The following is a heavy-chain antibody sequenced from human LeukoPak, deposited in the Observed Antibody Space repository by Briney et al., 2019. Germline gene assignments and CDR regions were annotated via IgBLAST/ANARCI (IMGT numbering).Heavy chain of an antibody. D-gene: IGHD5-12*01. CDR2: ISCSGGRT. J-gene: IGHJ4*02. CDR1: GFTFSSYG. CDR3: ARGPSGYHNT. V-gene: IGHV3-23*01. Sequence: GGSLRLSCAASGFTFSSYGMSWVRQAPGKGLEWVSGISCSGGRTYYADSVKGRFTISRDTSKNTLYLQMNSLRAEDTAVYYCARGPSGYHNTGGQGTLVTVSS.